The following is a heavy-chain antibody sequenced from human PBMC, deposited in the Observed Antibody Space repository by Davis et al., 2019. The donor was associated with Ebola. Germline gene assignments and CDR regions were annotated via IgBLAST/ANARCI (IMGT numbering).Heavy chain of an antibody. CDR1: GGSISSSSYY. CDR2: VYYSGST. D-gene: IGHD1-26*01. V-gene: IGHV4-61*05. J-gene: IGHJ4*02. Sequence: SETLSLTCTVSGGSISSSSYYWGWIRQPPGKGLEWIGYVYYSGSTNYNPSLKSRVTISVDTSKNQFSLKLNSVTAADTAVYYCTRSLDLWETIDYWGQGTLVTVSS. CDR3: TRSLDLWETIDY.